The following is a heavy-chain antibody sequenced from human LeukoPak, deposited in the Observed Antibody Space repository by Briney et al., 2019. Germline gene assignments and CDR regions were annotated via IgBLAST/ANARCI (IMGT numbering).Heavy chain of an antibody. CDR1: GFTFTTYW. CDR2: IKQDGSDK. Sequence: GGSLRLSCAASGFTFTTYWMTWVRQAPGKGLEWVANIKQDGSDKYYVDSVKGRFTISRDNAKNSLSLHMNSLRAEDTAVYYCAKYRLVWLPAPVFDYWGQGTLVTVSS. V-gene: IGHV3-7*01. J-gene: IGHJ4*02. CDR3: AKYRLVWLPAPVFDY. D-gene: IGHD5-24*01.